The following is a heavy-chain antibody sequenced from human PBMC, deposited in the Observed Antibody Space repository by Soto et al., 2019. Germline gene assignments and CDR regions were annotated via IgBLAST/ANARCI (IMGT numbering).Heavy chain of an antibody. CDR2: INPSGGST. V-gene: IGHV1-46*01. J-gene: IGHJ4*02. Sequence: ASVKVSCKASGYTFTSYYMHWVRQAPGQGLEWMGIINPSGGSTSYTQKFHGRVTMTRDTSTSTVYMELSSLRSEDTAVYYCARGVAYDLWSGYCTQSRPSSFDYWGRVTLVTVSS. D-gene: IGHD3-3*01. CDR1: GYTFTSYY. CDR3: ARGVAYDLWSGYCTQSRPSSFDY.